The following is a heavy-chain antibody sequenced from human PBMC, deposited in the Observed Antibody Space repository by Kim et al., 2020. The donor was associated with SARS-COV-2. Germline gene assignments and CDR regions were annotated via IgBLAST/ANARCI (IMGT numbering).Heavy chain of an antibody. D-gene: IGHD6-6*01. J-gene: IGHJ4*02. Sequence: GGSLRLSCAASGFTFSSYSMNWVRQAPGKGLEWVSYISSSSSYIYYADSVKGRFTISRDNAKNSLYLQMNSLRAEDTAVYYCARFVGSSYGDYWGQGTLVTVSS. V-gene: IGHV3-21*01. CDR3: ARFVGSSYGDY. CDR1: GFTFSSYS. CDR2: ISSSSSYI.